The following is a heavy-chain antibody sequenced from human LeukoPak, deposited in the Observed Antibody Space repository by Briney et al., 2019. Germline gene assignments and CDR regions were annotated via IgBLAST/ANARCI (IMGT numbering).Heavy chain of an antibody. Sequence: GGSLRLSCAAAGFTFSSYWMNWVRQAPGKGLEWVASINQDGSEKYYLDSVKGRFTISRDNAKNSLYLQMNSLRDEDTAVYSCARDGVRDGLYFDRWGQGTLVTVSS. V-gene: IGHV3-7*01. D-gene: IGHD5-24*01. CDR2: INQDGSEK. J-gene: IGHJ4*02. CDR1: GFTFSSYW. CDR3: ARDGVRDGLYFDR.